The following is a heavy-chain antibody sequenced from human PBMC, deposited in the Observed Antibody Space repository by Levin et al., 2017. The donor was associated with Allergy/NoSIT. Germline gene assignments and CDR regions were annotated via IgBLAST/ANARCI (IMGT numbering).Heavy chain of an antibody. CDR3: ARLCGTVWSPFDR. D-gene: IGHD1-1*01. V-gene: IGHV3-53*01. J-gene: IGHJ4*02. CDR2: YYGDGRT. Sequence: GESLKISCAASGFTVSSNYMSWVRQAPGKGLEWVSLYYGDGRTAYGDSVKGRFTIPIDISRNNLDLQMKSLRAEDTALYYCARLCGTVWSPFDRWGQGTLVTVSS. CDR1: GFTVSSNY.